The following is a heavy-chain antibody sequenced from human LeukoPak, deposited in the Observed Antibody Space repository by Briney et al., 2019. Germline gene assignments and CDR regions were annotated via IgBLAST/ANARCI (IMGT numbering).Heavy chain of an antibody. Sequence: PSETLSLTCTVSGGSISSYYWSWIRQPPGKGLEWIGYIYYSGSTNYNPSLKSRVTISVDTSKNQFSLKLSSVTAADTAVYYCARWSYDTDAFDIWGQGTMVTVSS. V-gene: IGHV4-59*01. CDR2: IYYSGST. D-gene: IGHD3-16*01. CDR1: GGSISSYY. J-gene: IGHJ3*02. CDR3: ARWSYDTDAFDI.